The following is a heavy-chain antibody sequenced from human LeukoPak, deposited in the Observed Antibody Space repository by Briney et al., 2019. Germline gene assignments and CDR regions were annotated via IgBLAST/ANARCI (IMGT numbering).Heavy chain of an antibody. Sequence: ASVKVSCKASGYRFTSYGISWVRQAPGQVLEWMGWISAYNGNTNYAQKLQGRVTMTADTSTSTAYMELRSLRSDDTAVYYCARGGDGDILTGLVFDYWGQGTLVTVSS. V-gene: IGHV1-18*01. D-gene: IGHD3-9*01. CDR2: ISAYNGNT. CDR3: ARGGDGDILTGLVFDY. CDR1: GYRFTSYG. J-gene: IGHJ4*02.